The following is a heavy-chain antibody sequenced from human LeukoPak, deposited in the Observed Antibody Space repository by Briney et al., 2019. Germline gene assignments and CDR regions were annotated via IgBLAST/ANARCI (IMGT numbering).Heavy chain of an antibody. Sequence: ASVKVSCKVSGYTLTELSMHWVRQAPGKGLEWMGGFDPEDGETIYAQKFQGRVTMTGDTSTDTAYMELSSLRSEDTAVYYCATALGDYFDYWGQGTLVTVSS. CDR3: ATALGDYFDY. J-gene: IGHJ4*02. CDR2: FDPEDGET. D-gene: IGHD3-10*01. CDR1: GYTLTELS. V-gene: IGHV1-24*01.